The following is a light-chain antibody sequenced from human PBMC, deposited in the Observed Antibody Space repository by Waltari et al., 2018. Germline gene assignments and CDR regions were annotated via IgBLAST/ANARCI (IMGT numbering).Light chain of an antibody. V-gene: IGLV2-11*01. Sequence: QSALTQPRSVSGSPGQSVTISCTGTSSDVGGYNFVSWYQQHPGKAPKFMIYDVSKRPSGVPDRFSGSKSGNSDYLTISGLQAEDEADYYCCSYTGSYTWVFGGGTKLTVL. CDR3: CSYTGSYTWV. CDR2: DVS. J-gene: IGLJ3*02. CDR1: SSDVGGYNF.